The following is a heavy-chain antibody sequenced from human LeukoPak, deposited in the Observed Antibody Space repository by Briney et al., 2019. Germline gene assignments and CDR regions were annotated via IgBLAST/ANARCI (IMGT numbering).Heavy chain of an antibody. CDR3: ARGEDAAVAGLGY. CDR2: IYYSGST. V-gene: IGHV4-39*07. Sequence: PSETLSLTCTVSGGSISSSSYYWGWIRQPPGKGLEWIGSIYYSGSTYYNPSLKSRVTISVDTSKNQFSLKLSSVTAADTAVYYCARGEDAAVAGLGYWGQGTLVTVSS. CDR1: GGSISSSSYY. D-gene: IGHD6-19*01. J-gene: IGHJ4*02.